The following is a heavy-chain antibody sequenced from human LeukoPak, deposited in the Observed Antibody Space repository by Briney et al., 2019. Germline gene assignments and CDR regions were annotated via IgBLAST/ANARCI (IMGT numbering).Heavy chain of an antibody. D-gene: IGHD3-16*02. J-gene: IGHJ4*02. V-gene: IGHV3-11*01. CDR3: ARERYDYVWGSYRYFFDY. CDR1: GFTFNDYY. CDR2: ISSRGTTI. Sequence: GGSLRLSCAASGFTFNDYYMSWIREAPGKGLEWVSYISSRGTTIYYADSMKGRFTLSRDNAKNTLYLQMTRLRAEDTALYYCARERYDYVWGSYRYFFDYWGQGTLVTVSS.